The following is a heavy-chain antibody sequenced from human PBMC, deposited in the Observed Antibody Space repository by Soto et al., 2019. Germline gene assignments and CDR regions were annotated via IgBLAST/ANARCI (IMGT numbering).Heavy chain of an antibody. CDR2: IGKGSPYT. Sequence: QVQLVESGGGLVKPGGSLSLSCAASGFTFSDYYMSWIRQAPGKGLEWISYIGKGSPYTYYADSVKARFTVSKDNTKNSLFLEITSLRAEDTAVYYCARSRKFGVTSGYFDKWGQGIRVTVSS. D-gene: IGHD3-16*01. CDR3: ARSRKFGVTSGYFDK. J-gene: IGHJ4*02. V-gene: IGHV3-11*05. CDR1: GFTFSDYY.